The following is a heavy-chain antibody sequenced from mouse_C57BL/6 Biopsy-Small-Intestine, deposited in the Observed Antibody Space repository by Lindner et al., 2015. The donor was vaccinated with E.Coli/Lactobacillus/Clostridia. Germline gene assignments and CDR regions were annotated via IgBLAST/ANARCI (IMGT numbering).Heavy chain of an antibody. CDR2: NSPRAET. J-gene: IGHJ3*01. D-gene: IGHD2-3*01. CDR1: GFSFSYYT. V-gene: IGHV1S12*01. CDR3: VRGMGYADDRHFDP. Sequence: SVKVSCKTSGFSFSYYTIHWVRQTPGQGPEWMGYNSPRAETNIAQKFQGRVIMTRDMSITTAYMELTSLTLDDTAVYYCVRGMGYADDRHFDPWGQGTLVTVS.